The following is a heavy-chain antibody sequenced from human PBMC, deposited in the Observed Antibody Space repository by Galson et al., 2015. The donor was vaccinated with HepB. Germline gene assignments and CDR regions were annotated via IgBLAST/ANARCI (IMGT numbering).Heavy chain of an antibody. CDR2: TTSSGLTT. D-gene: IGHD2-15*01. V-gene: IGHV3-23*01. CDR1: GFTFNTYA. CDR3: AKDMGTGGSWRLHDAFDI. J-gene: IGHJ3*02. Sequence: SLRLSCAASGFTFNTYAMSWVRQAPGKGPQWVSFTTSSGLTTLYADSVKGRFTISRDNSKNTLYLQMDSLRAEDTAVYYCAKDMGTGGSWRLHDAFDIWGHGTRVTV.